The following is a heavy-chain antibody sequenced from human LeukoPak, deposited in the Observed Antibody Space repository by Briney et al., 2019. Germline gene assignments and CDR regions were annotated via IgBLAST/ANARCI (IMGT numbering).Heavy chain of an antibody. D-gene: IGHD1-1*01. CDR2: ISYDGSNK. Sequence: PGGSLRLSCAASGFTFSSYAMHWVRQAPGKGLEWVALISYDGSNKYYADSVKGRFTISRDNSKNTLYLQMNSLRAEDTAVYYCTKVGNNWDFEYWGQGTLVTVSS. CDR1: GFTFSSYA. V-gene: IGHV3-30*18. J-gene: IGHJ4*02. CDR3: TKVGNNWDFEY.